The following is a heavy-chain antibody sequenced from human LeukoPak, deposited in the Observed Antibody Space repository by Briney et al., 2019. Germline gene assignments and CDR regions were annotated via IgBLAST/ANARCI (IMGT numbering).Heavy chain of an antibody. CDR1: GYTFTSYD. V-gene: IGHV1-8*03. D-gene: IGHD2-2*01. Sequence: GASVKVSCKASGYTFTSYDINWVRQATGQGLEWMGWMNPNSGNTGCAQKFQGRVTITRNTSISTAYMELSSLRSEDTAVYYCARARSSHYYYYMDVWGKGTTVTVSS. CDR3: ARARSSHYYYYMDV. J-gene: IGHJ6*03. CDR2: MNPNSGNT.